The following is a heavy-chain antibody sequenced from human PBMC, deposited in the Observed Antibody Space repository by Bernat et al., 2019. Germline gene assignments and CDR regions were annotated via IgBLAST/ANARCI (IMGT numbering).Heavy chain of an antibody. CDR3: ANPRGYCSSTSCKEYGMDV. CDR1: GFTFSSYG. J-gene: IGHJ6*02. Sequence: QVQLVESGGGVVQPGRSLRLSCAASGFTFSSYGIYWVRQTPGKGLEWVAAISYDGNNKYYADSVKGRFTISRDNSKNTLYLQMNSLRAEDTAVYYCANPRGYCSSTSCKEYGMDVWGQGTTVTVSS. D-gene: IGHD2-2*01. V-gene: IGHV3-30*18. CDR2: ISYDGNNK.